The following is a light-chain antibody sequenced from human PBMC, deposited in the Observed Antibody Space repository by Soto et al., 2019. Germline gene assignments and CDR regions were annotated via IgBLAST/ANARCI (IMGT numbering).Light chain of an antibody. V-gene: IGKV3-15*01. CDR2: LAS. CDR1: QSVRSK. J-gene: IGKJ4*01. CDR3: LQYNEWPLT. Sequence: EIVMTQSPATLSVSPGERATLSCRASQSVRSKLAWYQQKPGQAPSLPIYLASTRATGIPTRFTGSGSGTEFTLTISSLQSEDSAVYYCLQYNEWPLTFGGGTKVDIK.